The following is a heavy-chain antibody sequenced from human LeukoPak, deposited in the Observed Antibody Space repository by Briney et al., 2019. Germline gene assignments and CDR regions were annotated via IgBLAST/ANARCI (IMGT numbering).Heavy chain of an antibody. J-gene: IGHJ4*02. CDR3: TRFGDYGEY. V-gene: IGHV1-46*01. D-gene: IGHD3-10*01. CDR1: GYTFTSYY. Sequence: ASVRVSCKASGYTFTSYYMHWVRQAPGQGLEWMGLINPTGGSTGYAQKFQGRVTMTRDMSTSTDYMELSSLRAEDSALYYCTRFGDYGEYWGQGTLVTVSS. CDR2: INPTGGST.